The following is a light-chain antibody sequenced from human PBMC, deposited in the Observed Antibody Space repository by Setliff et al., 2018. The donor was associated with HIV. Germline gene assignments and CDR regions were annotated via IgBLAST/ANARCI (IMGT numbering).Light chain of an antibody. V-gene: IGLV2-18*02. J-gene: IGLJ1*01. CDR1: TSDIGHYNR. CDR3: SSYTTSITFV. Sequence: QSALTQPPYVSGAPGQSVTISCTGSTSDIGHYNRVSWYQQLPGAAPKLIMYEVSHRPSGVPDRFSGSKSGSTASLTISGLQPEDEADYYCSSYTTSITFVFGTGTKVTVL. CDR2: EVS.